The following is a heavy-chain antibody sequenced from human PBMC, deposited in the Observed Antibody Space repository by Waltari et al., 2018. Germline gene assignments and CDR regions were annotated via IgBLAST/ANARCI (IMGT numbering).Heavy chain of an antibody. V-gene: IGHV4-4*02. Sequence: QVQLQESGPGLVKPSGTLSLTCVVSGVSISPNYWWSWVRQSPGKGLEWIGQIHHSGRTYSTPSLQSRVSVSLDKSKNQFSLSLYFVSDADTAVYYCAADRGNGLYFDYWGQGTLVTVSS. J-gene: IGHJ4*02. CDR1: GVSISPNYW. CDR2: IHHSGRT. CDR3: AADRGNGLYFDY. D-gene: IGHD2-15*01.